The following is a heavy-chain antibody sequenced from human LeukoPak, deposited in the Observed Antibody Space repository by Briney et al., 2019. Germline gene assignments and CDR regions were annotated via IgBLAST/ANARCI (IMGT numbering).Heavy chain of an antibody. CDR1: GFTFSTYA. V-gene: IGHV3-30-3*01. CDR2: ISYDRSNK. D-gene: IGHD3-10*01. J-gene: IGHJ4*02. Sequence: PMRSLRLSCAASGFTFSTYAMHWVRQGPGKGLDWVAVISYDRSNKFCADSVKGGFTISRDNSRNTLYLQMSSLSAEDTAVYYCARTTTPHYYGSGSYALGYWGQGTLVTVPS. CDR3: ARTTTPHYYGSGSYALGY.